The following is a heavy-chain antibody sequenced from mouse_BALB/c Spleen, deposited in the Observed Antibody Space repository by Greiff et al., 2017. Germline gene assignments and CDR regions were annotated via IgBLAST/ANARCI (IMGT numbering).Heavy chain of an antibody. CDR3: ARWNWEGY. J-gene: IGHJ2*01. D-gene: IGHD4-1*01. CDR2: INPSTGYT. V-gene: IGHV1-7*01. CDR1: GYTFTSYW. Sequence: VQVVESGAELAKPGASVKMSCKASGYTFTSYWMHWVKQRPGQGLEWIGYINPSTGYTEYNQKFKDKATLTADKSSSTAYMQLSSLTSEDSAVYYCARWNWEGYWGQGTTLTVSS.